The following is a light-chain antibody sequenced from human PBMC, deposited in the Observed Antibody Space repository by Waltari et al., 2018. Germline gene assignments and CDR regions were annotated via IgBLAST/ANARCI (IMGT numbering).Light chain of an antibody. J-gene: IGLJ2*01. CDR2: DVS. CDR3: SSYTSITPVV. Sequence: QSALTQPASVSGSPGQSITISCTGTSSDVGGYDYVSWYQQHPGKAPKPMIYDVSNRPSGVSNRFSGSKSGNTASLTISGLQAEDEADYYCSSYTSITPVVFGGGTRLTVL. CDR1: SSDVGGYDY. V-gene: IGLV2-14*03.